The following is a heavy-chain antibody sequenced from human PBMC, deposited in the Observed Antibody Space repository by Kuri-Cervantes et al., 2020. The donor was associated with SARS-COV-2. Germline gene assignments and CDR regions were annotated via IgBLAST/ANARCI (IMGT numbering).Heavy chain of an antibody. CDR2: ITPISDTA. CDR3: ARGHSGSYYYYYYMDV. D-gene: IGHD1-26*01. CDR1: GGTFSSYA. Sequence: SVKVSCKAPGGTFSSYAISWVRQAPGQGLEWMGGITPISDTANYAQKFQGRVTISADKSTSTAYMELNSLRSEDTAVYYCARGHSGSYYYYYYMDVWGKGTTVTVSS. V-gene: IGHV1-69*06. J-gene: IGHJ6*03.